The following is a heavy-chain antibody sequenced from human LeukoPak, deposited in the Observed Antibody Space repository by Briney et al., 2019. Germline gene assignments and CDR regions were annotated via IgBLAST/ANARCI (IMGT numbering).Heavy chain of an antibody. CDR1: GYSISSGYY. J-gene: IGHJ4*02. D-gene: IGHD1-7*01. CDR3: ARAVTGTPYFDY. Sequence: SETLSLTCTVSGYSISSGYYWGWIRQPPGKGLECIGYIYYSGSTYYNPSFKSRVSISVDTSKNQFSLKLTSVTAADTAVYYCARAVTGTPYFDYWGQGTLVTVSS. CDR2: IYYSGST. V-gene: IGHV4-38-2*02.